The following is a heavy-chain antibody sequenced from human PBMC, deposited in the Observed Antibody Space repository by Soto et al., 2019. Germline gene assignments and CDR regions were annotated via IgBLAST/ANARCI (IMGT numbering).Heavy chain of an antibody. CDR2: IKQDGSEK. D-gene: IGHD3-3*01. CDR3: VSFISLYDFWSGYTFEP. Sequence: GGSLRLSCAASGFTFSSYWMSWVRQAPGKGLEWVANIKQDGSEKYYVDSVKGRFTISRDNAKNSLYLQMNRLRAEDTAVYYYVSFISLYDFWSGYTFEPWGQGTLVTVSS. V-gene: IGHV3-7*01. CDR1: GFTFSSYW. J-gene: IGHJ5*02.